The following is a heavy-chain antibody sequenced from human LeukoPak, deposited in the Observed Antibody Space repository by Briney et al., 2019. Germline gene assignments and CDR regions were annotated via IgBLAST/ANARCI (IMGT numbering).Heavy chain of an antibody. V-gene: IGHV1-2*02. CDR2: INPNSGGT. CDR1: GYTFTGYY. D-gene: IGHD3-16*02. CDR3: ARDYSFGGVIVLYYFDY. J-gene: IGHJ4*02. Sequence: ASVKVSCKASGYTFTGYYMHWVRQAPGQGLEWMGCINPNSGGTNYAQKFQGRVAMTRDTSISTAYMELSRLRSDDTAVYYCARDYSFGGVIVLYYFDYWGQGTLVTVSS.